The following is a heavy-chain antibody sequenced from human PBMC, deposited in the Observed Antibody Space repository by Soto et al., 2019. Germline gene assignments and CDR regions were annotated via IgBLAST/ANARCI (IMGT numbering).Heavy chain of an antibody. CDR2: IWYDGSYT. CDR1: GFPFDRYA. Sequence: HVHLAESGGGVVQPGTSLRLSCAASGFPFDRYAIHWVRQAPGKGLEWVAAIWYDGSYTYYGESVKGRFLISRDNSKNTVFLEINSLRAEDAAVYFCANGRLAVAAGAFDSWGPGTRVIVSS. D-gene: IGHD6-19*01. CDR3: ANGRLAVAAGAFDS. J-gene: IGHJ3*01. V-gene: IGHV3-33*03.